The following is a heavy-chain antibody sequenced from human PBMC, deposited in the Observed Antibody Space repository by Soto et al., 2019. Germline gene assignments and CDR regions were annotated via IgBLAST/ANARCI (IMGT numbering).Heavy chain of an antibody. V-gene: IGHV4-31*03. D-gene: IGHD2-21*01. CDR3: AREGIVSPAFDI. J-gene: IGHJ3*02. Sequence: PSETLSLTCTVSGGSISSGGYYWSWIRQHPGKGLEWIGYIYYSGSTYYNPSLKSRVTISVDTSKNQFSPKLSSVTAADTAVYYCAREGIVSPAFDIWGQGTMVTVSS. CDR1: GGSISSGGYY. CDR2: IYYSGST.